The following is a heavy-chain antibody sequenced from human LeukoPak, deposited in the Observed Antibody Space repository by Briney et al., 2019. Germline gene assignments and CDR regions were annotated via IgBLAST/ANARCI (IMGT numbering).Heavy chain of an antibody. CDR1: GGSISSYY. Sequence: PSETLSLTCTLSGGSISSYYWSWTRQPPGKGLERSGYIYYSGSTNYNTSLKSRVTISVDTSKNQFSLKLSSVTAADTAVYYCASYCGGDCYGERGSFDYWGQGTLVTVSS. CDR2: IYYSGST. J-gene: IGHJ4*02. V-gene: IGHV4-59*01. D-gene: IGHD2-21*02. CDR3: ASYCGGDCYGERGSFDY.